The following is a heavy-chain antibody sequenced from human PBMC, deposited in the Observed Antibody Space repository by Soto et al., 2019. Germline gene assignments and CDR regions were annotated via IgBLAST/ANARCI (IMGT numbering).Heavy chain of an antibody. V-gene: IGHV1-69*13. CDR1: GGTFSSYA. D-gene: IGHD4-17*01. J-gene: IGHJ6*02. CDR3: ARASTVVTQPNYYYYGMDV. Sequence: SVKVSCKASGGTFSSYAISWVRQAPGQGLEWMGGIIPIFGTANYAQKFQGRVTITADESTSTAYMELSSLRSEDTAVYYCARASTVVTQPNYYYYGMDVWGQGTTVTVSS. CDR2: IIPIFGTA.